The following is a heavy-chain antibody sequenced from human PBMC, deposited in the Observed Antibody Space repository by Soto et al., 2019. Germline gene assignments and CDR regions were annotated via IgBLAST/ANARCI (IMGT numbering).Heavy chain of an antibody. CDR1: GFTFSTYA. CDR3: AKSNYGGNSY. CDR2: ISGSGGST. Sequence: AGGSLRLSCAASGFTFSTYAMSWVRQAPGKGLECVSAISGSGGSTYYADSVKGRFTISRDNSKNTLYLQMNSLRAEDTAVYYCAKSNYGGNSYWGQGTLVTVSS. J-gene: IGHJ4*02. V-gene: IGHV3-23*01. D-gene: IGHD4-17*01.